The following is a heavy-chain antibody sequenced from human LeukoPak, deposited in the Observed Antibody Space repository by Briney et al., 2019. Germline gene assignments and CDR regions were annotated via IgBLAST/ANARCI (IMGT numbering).Heavy chain of an antibody. CDR3: ARDNKGSSSWLNQYYFDY. J-gene: IGHJ4*02. CDR2: MNPNSGNT. Sequence: ASVKVSCKASGYTFTSYDINWVRQATGQGLEWMGWMNPNSGNTGYAQKFQGRVTMTRNTSISTAYMELSSLRSEDTAVYYCARDNKGSSSWLNQYYFDYWGQGTLVTVSS. D-gene: IGHD6-13*01. CDR1: GYTFTSYD. V-gene: IGHV1-8*01.